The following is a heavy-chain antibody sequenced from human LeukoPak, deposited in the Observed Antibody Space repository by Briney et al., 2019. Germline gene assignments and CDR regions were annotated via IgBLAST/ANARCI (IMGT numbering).Heavy chain of an antibody. V-gene: IGHV3-66*01. D-gene: IGHD3-10*01. CDR2: VFSGGTT. CDR3: ARVSVVRGVINGMDV. J-gene: IGHJ6*02. CDR1: GFTVSTNY. Sequence: GGSLRLSCAASGFTVSTNYLSWVRQAPGKGLEWVSVVFSGGTTYHADSVKGRFTISRDNSKNTMYLQMNSLRSDDTAVYYCARVSVVRGVINGMDVWGQGTMVTVSS.